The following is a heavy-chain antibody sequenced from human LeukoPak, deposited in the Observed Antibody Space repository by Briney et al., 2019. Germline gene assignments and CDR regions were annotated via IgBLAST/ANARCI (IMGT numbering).Heavy chain of an antibody. CDR1: GFTFSSYS. D-gene: IGHD6-19*01. CDR3: ATGGAKQWLDY. V-gene: IGHV3-21*04. Sequence: GGSLRLSCAASGFTFSSYSMNWVRQAPGKGLEWVSSISSSSTYIYYADSVKGRFTISRDNSKNTLYLQMNSLRAEDTAVYYCATGGAKQWLDYWGQGTLVTVSS. CDR2: ISSSSTYI. J-gene: IGHJ4*02.